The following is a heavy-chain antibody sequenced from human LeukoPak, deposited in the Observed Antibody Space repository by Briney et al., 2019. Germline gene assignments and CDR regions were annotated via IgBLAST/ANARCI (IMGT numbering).Heavy chain of an antibody. CDR3: AELGITMIGGV. CDR1: GFTFSRYE. J-gene: IGHJ6*04. Sequence: GGSLRLSCAASGFTFSRYEMNWVRQAPGKGLEWVSYISSSGSTIYYADFVKGSFTISRENAKNSLYLQMNSLRAEDTAVYYCAELGITMIGGVWGKGTTVTISS. CDR2: ISSSGSTI. V-gene: IGHV3-48*03. D-gene: IGHD3-10*02.